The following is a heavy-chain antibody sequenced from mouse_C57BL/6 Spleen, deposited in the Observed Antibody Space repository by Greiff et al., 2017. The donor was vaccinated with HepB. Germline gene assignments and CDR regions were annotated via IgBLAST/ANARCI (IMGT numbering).Heavy chain of an antibody. CDR2: IYPGDGDT. Sequence: VQLVESGAELVKPGASVKISCKASGYAFSSYWMNWVKQRPGKGLEWIGQIYPGDGDTNYNGKFKGKATLTADKSSSTAYMQLSSLTSEDSAVYFCARQRANYFDYWGQGTTLTVSS. J-gene: IGHJ2*01. V-gene: IGHV1-80*01. D-gene: IGHD3-1*01. CDR3: ARQRANYFDY. CDR1: GYAFSSYW.